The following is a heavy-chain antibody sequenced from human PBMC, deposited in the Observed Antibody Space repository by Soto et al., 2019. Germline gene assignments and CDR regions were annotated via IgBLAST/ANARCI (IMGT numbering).Heavy chain of an antibody. V-gene: IGHV3-21*01. CDR2: ISSSSNYL. Sequence: EMQLVASGGGLVKTGGSLSLSCAASGFTFSRYSMNCVRQDPGNGLEWVSSISSSSNYLYYPDSLKGRFTISRDNATNSLYLHMSSRLAEDTAVYYCAKEREGATIWGRGALVTVFS. CDR3: AKEREGATI. J-gene: IGHJ1*01. CDR1: GFTFSRYS. D-gene: IGHD1-26*01.